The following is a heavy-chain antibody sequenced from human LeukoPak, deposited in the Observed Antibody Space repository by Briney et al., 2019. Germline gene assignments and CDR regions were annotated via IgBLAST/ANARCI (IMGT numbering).Heavy chain of an antibody. CDR1: GYTFTAYY. CDR2: INPDSGNT. D-gene: IGHD3-10*01. Sequence: ASVKVSCKASGYTFTAYYMHWLRQAPGQGLEWMGWINPDSGNTGYAQKFQGRVTMTRNTSISTAYMELSSLRSEDTAVYYCARGYRGLWFGESGSHWFDPWGQGTLVTVSS. CDR3: ARGYRGLWFGESGSHWFDP. J-gene: IGHJ5*02. V-gene: IGHV1-8*02.